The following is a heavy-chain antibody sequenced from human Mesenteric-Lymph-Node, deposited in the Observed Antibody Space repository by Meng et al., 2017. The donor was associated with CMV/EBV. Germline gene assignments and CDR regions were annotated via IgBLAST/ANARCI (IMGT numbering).Heavy chain of an antibody. Sequence: GSLRLSCTVSGGSISSYYWSWIRQPPGKGLEWIGYIYYSGSTNYNPSLKSRVTISVDTSKNQFSLKLSSVTAADTAVYYCARWTTYYDFWSGYYNYYGMDVWGQGTTVTVSS. CDR1: GGSISSYY. D-gene: IGHD3-3*01. V-gene: IGHV4-59*01. CDR3: ARWTTYYDFWSGYYNYYGMDV. CDR2: IYYSGST. J-gene: IGHJ6*02.